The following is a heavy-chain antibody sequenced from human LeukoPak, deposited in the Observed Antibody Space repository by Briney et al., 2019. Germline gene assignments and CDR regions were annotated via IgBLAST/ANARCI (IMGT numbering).Heavy chain of an antibody. CDR1: GYTFTGYY. V-gene: IGHV1-2*02. CDR3: ARGGLNCGGDCLGNY. CDR2: INPNSGGT. Sequence: GASVKVSCKASGYTFTGYYMHWVRQAPGQGLEWMGWINPNSGGTNYAQKFQGRVTMTRDTSISTAYMELSRLRSDDTAVYYCARGGLNCGGDCLGNYWGQGTLVTVSS. J-gene: IGHJ4*02. D-gene: IGHD2-21*01.